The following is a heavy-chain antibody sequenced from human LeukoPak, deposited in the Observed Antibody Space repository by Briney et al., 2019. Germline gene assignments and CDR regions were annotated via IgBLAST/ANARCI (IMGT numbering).Heavy chain of an antibody. J-gene: IGHJ3*02. Sequence: ASVKVSCKASGYTFTSNYMYWVRQAPGQGLEWMGIINPSGGTTRYAQKFQGGVTMTRDTSTSTLYMELSSLRSEDTAVYYCTRGVGVTIFGVGGQAFDIWGQGTMVTVSS. D-gene: IGHD3-3*01. CDR2: INPSGGTT. CDR1: GYTFTSNY. CDR3: TRGVGVTIFGVGGQAFDI. V-gene: IGHV1-46*03.